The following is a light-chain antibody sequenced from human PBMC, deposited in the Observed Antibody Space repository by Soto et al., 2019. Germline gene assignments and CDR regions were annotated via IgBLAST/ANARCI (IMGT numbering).Light chain of an antibody. V-gene: IGKV3-15*01. CDR3: QQYNNWPPFT. Sequence: EIVMTQSPVTLSASPGERVTLSCRASQGVGSDVAWYQQKPGQAPGLLIYGASIREVGVPARFSGSGSGTEFTLTTISLQYEDFAVYYCQQYNNWPPFTYGPGTIVDIK. CDR2: GAS. CDR1: QGVGSD. J-gene: IGKJ3*01.